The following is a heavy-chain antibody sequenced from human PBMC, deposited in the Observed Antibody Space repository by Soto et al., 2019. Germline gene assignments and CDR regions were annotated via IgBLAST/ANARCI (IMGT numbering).Heavy chain of an antibody. CDR3: ARSPTLGYCTNGVCQDYYYYYMDV. CDR2: IIPILGIA. D-gene: IGHD2-8*01. Sequence: SVKVSCKASGGTFSSYTISWVRQAPGQGLEWMGRIIPILGIANYAQKFQGRVTITADKSTSTAYMELSSLRSEDTAVYYCARSPTLGYCTNGVCQDYYYYYMDVWGKGTTVTVSS. V-gene: IGHV1-69*02. CDR1: GGTFSSYT. J-gene: IGHJ6*03.